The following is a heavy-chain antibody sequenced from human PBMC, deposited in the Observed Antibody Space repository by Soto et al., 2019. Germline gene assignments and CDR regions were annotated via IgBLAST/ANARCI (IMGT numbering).Heavy chain of an antibody. V-gene: IGHV3-53*01. CDR3: ATRPLLRGAP. J-gene: IGHJ3*01. CDR2: IWTSGST. CDR1: GFTFSSND. D-gene: IGHD3-16*01. Sequence: EVQLVESGGGKIQPGVSLRLSCEASGFTFSSNDMNWVRQAPGKGLEWVSLIWTSGSTAYADSVKGRFTISRDNSKSALYLHMSSLRAEDTAVYYCATRPLLRGAPWGQGTMVTVSS.